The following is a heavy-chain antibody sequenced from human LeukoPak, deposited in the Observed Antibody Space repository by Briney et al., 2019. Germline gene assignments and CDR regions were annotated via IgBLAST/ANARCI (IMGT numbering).Heavy chain of an antibody. Sequence: GGSLRLSCAASGFTFSSYAMSWVRQAPGKGLEWVSAISGSGGSTYYADSVKGRFTISRDNSKNTLYLQMSSLRTEDTAVYYCAKDLSYGSYSFDSWGQGALVTVSS. D-gene: IGHD3-10*01. CDR2: ISGSGGST. J-gene: IGHJ4*02. CDR1: GFTFSSYA. CDR3: AKDLSYGSYSFDS. V-gene: IGHV3-23*01.